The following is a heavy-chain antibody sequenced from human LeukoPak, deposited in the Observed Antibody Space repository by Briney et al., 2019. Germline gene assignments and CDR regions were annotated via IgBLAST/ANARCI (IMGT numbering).Heavy chain of an antibody. J-gene: IGHJ4*02. Sequence: PGGSLRLSCAASVFTFSTYPMSWVRHTPWKGREWLFAISGSGASTYYTDSVKGRFTISRDNFNNTLYLQMISLRAEDTALYYCAKWGSGWSYYFDSWGQGTLVTVSS. D-gene: IGHD6-19*01. CDR1: VFTFSTYP. CDR3: AKWGSGWSYYFDS. CDR2: ISGSGAST. V-gene: IGHV3-23*01.